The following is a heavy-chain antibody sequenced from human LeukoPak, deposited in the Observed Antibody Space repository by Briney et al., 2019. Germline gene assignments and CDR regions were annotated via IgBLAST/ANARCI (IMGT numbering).Heavy chain of an antibody. J-gene: IGHJ6*03. CDR1: GGSFSGYY. V-gene: IGHV4-34*01. D-gene: IGHD2-2*01. CDR3: ARGNPSSTSWKTYYYYMDV. Sequence: PSETLSLTCAVYGGSFSGYYWSWIRQPPGKGLEWMGEINHSGSTNYNPSLKSRVTISVDTSKNQFSLKLSSVTAADTAVYYCARGNPSSTSWKTYYYYMDVWGKGTTVTVSS. CDR2: INHSGST.